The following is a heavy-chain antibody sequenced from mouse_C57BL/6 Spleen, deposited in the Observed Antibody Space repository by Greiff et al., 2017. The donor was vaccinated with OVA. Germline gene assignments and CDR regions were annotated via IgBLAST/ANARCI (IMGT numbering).Heavy chain of an antibody. J-gene: IGHJ4*01. D-gene: IGHD2-12*01. CDR2: IWRGGST. V-gene: IGHV2-2*01. CDR3: ARSLIYYRSMDY. CDR1: GFSLTSYG. Sequence: VKLQESGPGLVQPSQSLSITCPVSGFSLTSYGVHWVRQSPGKGLEWLGVIWRGGSTDYKAAFISSLSISKDNSKSQVFFKMNSLQADDTAIYYCARSLIYYRSMDYWGQGTSVTVSS.